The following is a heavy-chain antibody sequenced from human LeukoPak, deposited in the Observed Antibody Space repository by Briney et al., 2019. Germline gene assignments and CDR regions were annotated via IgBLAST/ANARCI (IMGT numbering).Heavy chain of an antibody. CDR1: GYTFTSYG. CDR2: ISAYNGNT. V-gene: IGHV1-18*01. Sequence: GASVKVSCKASGYTFTSYGISWVRQAHGQGLEWMGWISAYNGNTNYAQKLQGRVTMTTDTSTSTAYMELRSLRSDDTAVYYCARVSPLMITFGGALDYWGQGTLVTVSS. J-gene: IGHJ4*02. D-gene: IGHD3-16*01. CDR3: ARVSPLMITFGGALDY.